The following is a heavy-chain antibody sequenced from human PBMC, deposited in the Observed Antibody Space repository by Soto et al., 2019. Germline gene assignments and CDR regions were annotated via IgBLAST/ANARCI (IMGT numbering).Heavy chain of an antibody. CDR3: ARDHPKGAGDHVEAQDLGHAFDI. CDR2: ISSSSSYI. D-gene: IGHD7-27*01. V-gene: IGHV3-21*01. Sequence: GGSLRLSCAASGFTFSSYSMNWVRQAPGKGLEWVSSISSSSSYIYYADSVKGRFTISRDNAKNSLYLQMNSLRAEDTAVYYCARDHPKGAGDHVEAQDLGHAFDIWGQGTMVTVSS. J-gene: IGHJ3*02. CDR1: GFTFSSYS.